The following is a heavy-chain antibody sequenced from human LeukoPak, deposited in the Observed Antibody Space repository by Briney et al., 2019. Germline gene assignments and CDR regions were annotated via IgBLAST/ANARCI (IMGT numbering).Heavy chain of an antibody. D-gene: IGHD6-13*01. V-gene: IGHV3-48*03. Sequence: PGGSLRLSCAASGFTFRSYEMNWVRQAPGKGLEWLSYITGSGSTIYYADSVKGRFTISRDNSKNTLYLQMNSLRAEDTAVYYCAKSGIEAAGSHVYFDYWGQGTLVTASS. J-gene: IGHJ4*02. CDR1: GFTFRSYE. CDR2: ITGSGSTI. CDR3: AKSGIEAAGSHVYFDY.